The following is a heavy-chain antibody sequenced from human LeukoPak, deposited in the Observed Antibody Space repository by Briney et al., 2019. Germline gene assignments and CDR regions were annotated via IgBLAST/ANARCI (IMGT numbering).Heavy chain of an antibody. CDR3: VAFLNYDFWSGYFFPSLDY. Sequence: GGSLRLSCTASGFTFSSYAMHWVRQAPGKGLEYVSAISSNGGSTYYADSVKGRFTISRDNSKNTLYLQMSSLRAEDTAVYYCVAFLNYDFWSGYFFPSLDYWGQGTLVTVSS. V-gene: IGHV3-64D*06. D-gene: IGHD3-3*01. J-gene: IGHJ4*02. CDR1: GFTFSSYA. CDR2: ISSNGGST.